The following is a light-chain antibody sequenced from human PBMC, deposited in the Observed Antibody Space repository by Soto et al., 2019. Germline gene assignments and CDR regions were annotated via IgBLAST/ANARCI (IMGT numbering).Light chain of an antibody. CDR3: QQYAGPPTT. Sequence: EIVLTQSPGTLSLSPWERATLSCRASQSVSNNYLAWYQQKPGQAPRVIMYGASRRATGIPDRFSGGGSGTDFTLTISRLEPEDFAVYFCQQYAGPPTTFGQGTRLEIK. J-gene: IGKJ5*01. V-gene: IGKV3-20*01. CDR2: GAS. CDR1: QSVSNNY.